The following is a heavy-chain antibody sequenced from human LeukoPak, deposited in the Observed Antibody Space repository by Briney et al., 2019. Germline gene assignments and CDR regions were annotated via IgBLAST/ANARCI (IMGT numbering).Heavy chain of an antibody. CDR1: GFTFSSYG. J-gene: IGHJ6*02. CDR3: ASIQIQDGYYYYGMDV. V-gene: IGHV3-33*01. CDR2: IWYDGSNK. Sequence: GGSLRLSCAASGFTFSSYGMHLVRQAPGKGLEWVAVIWYDGSNKYYADSVKGRFTISRDNSKNTLYLQMNSLRAEDTAVYYCASIQIQDGYYYYGMDVWGQGTTVTVSS. D-gene: IGHD5-18*01.